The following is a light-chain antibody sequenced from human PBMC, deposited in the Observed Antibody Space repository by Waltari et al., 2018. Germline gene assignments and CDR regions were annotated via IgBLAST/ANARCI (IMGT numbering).Light chain of an antibody. V-gene: IGLV1-47*01. CDR1: STTTPNY. CDR3: ATWDDSLNGWV. J-gene: IGLJ3*02. CDR2: KDY. Sequence: QSVLTQPPSASGAPGQEASISCSGGSTTTPNYVFWYQQFPGTAPKLIVYKDYERPSGVPDRFSASKSGTSASLAISGLRSDDEADYYCATWDDSLNGWVFGGGTKLTVL.